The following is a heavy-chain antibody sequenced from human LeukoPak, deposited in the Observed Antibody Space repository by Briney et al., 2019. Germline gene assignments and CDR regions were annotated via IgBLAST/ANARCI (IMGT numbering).Heavy chain of an antibody. CDR2: INAGNGNT. V-gene: IGHV1-3*01. D-gene: IGHD1-26*01. CDR1: GYTFTSYA. Sequence: ASVKVSCKASGYTFTSYAMHWVRQAPGQRREWMGWINAGNGNTKYSQKFQGRVTITRDTSASTAYMELSSLRSEDTAVYYCARGLVGATLVYNWFDPWGQGTLVTVSS. CDR3: ARGLVGATLVYNWFDP. J-gene: IGHJ5*02.